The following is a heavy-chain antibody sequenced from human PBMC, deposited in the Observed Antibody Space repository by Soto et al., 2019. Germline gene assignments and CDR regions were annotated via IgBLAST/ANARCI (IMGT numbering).Heavy chain of an antibody. CDR2: INPNSGGT. J-gene: IGHJ6*02. Sequence: ASVKVSCKASGYTFTGYYMHWVRQAPGQGLEWMGWINPNSGGTNYAQKFQGWVTMTRDTSISTAYMELSRLRSDDTAVYYCARNGRYFDWLRSHYYNGMDVWGQGTTVTVSS. CDR3: ARNGRYFDWLRSHYYNGMDV. V-gene: IGHV1-2*04. D-gene: IGHD3-9*01. CDR1: GYTFTGYY.